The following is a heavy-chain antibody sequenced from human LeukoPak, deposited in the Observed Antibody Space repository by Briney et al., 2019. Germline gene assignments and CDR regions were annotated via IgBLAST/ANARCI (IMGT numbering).Heavy chain of an antibody. CDR1: GGSFSGYY. D-gene: IGHD3-22*01. V-gene: IGHV4-34*01. Sequence: SETLSLTCAVYGGSFSGYYWSWIRQPPGKGLEWSGEINHSGSTNYNPSLKSRVTISVDTSKNQFSLKLSSVTAADTAVYYCARSRVGSYYYDSSGYVDYWGQGTLVTVSS. CDR2: INHSGST. J-gene: IGHJ4*02. CDR3: ARSRVGSYYYDSSGYVDY.